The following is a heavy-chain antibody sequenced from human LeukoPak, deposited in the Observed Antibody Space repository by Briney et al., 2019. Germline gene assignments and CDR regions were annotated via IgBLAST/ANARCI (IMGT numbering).Heavy chain of an antibody. J-gene: IGHJ4*02. Sequence: SETLSLTCTVSGGSISSYYWSWIRQPPGKGLEWIGYIYYSGSTNYNPSLKSRVTISVDTSKNQFSLMLSSVTAADTAVYYCARGVYNWSRSWGYYFDYWGQGTLVTVSS. CDR3: ARGVYNWSRSWGYYFDY. CDR2: IYYSGST. V-gene: IGHV4-59*01. CDR1: GGSISSYY. D-gene: IGHD1-20*01.